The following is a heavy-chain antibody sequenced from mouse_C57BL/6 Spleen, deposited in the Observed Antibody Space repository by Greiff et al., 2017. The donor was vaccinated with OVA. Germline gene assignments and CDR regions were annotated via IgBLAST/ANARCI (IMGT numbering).Heavy chain of an antibody. CDR3: ARSDGYCSFWYFDV. D-gene: IGHD2-3*01. Sequence: QVHVKQPGAELVKPGASVKLSCKASGYTFTSYWMHWVKQRPGRGLEWIGRIDPNSGGTKYNEKFKSKATLTVDKPSSTAYMQLSSLTSEDSAVYYCARSDGYCSFWYFDVWGTGTTVTVSS. CDR1: GYTFTSYW. V-gene: IGHV1-72*01. J-gene: IGHJ1*03. CDR2: IDPNSGGT.